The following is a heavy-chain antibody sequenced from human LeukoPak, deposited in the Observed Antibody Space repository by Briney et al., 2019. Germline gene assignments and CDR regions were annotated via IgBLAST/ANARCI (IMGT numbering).Heavy chain of an antibody. Sequence: SGPTLVNPTQTLTLTCTFSGFSLSTSGVGVGWIRQPPGKALEWLALIYWDDDKRYSPSLESRLTITKDTSKNQVLLTITNVDPVDTATYYCVQNTYGYWFDPWGQGTLVTVSS. CDR2: IYWDDDK. J-gene: IGHJ5*02. CDR1: GFSLSTSGVG. D-gene: IGHD5-18*01. CDR3: VQNTYGYWFDP. V-gene: IGHV2-5*02.